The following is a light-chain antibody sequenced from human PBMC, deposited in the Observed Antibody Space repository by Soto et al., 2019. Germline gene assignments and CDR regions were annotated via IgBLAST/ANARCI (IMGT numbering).Light chain of an antibody. Sequence: EIVLTHSPATLSFSTGERATLSGRASQSVRSHLAWYQQKPGQPPRLLIYGASTRATGIPARFSGSGFGTEFTLTISSLQSEDFAVYYCQQYKNWPLFGQGTRLEN. CDR3: QQYKNWPL. CDR2: GAS. V-gene: IGKV3D-15*01. CDR1: QSVRSH. J-gene: IGKJ5*01.